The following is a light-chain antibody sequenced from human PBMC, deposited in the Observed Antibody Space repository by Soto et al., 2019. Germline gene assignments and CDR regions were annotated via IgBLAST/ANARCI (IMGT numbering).Light chain of an antibody. Sequence: QSVLTQPASVSGSPGQSITISCSGTSSDIGTYDHVAWFQQFPGKTPKLMIYSVSNRPSGVSYRFSGSKSGNTASLTISGPQAEDEADYYCSSNTGSGSFVFGTGTKLPVL. CDR2: SVS. V-gene: IGLV2-14*01. CDR1: SSDIGTYDH. J-gene: IGLJ1*01. CDR3: SSNTGSGSFV.